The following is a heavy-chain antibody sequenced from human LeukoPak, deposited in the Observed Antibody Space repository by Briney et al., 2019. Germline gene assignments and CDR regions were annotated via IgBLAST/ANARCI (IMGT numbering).Heavy chain of an antibody. CDR3: ARFSEYYHSSVHYLDY. V-gene: IGHV4-59*01. CDR1: GGPINGYY. D-gene: IGHD3-22*01. J-gene: IGHJ4*02. Sequence: PSETLSLTCTVSGGPINGYYWSWIRQPPGKGLESLGYIYYTGSTNYNPSLKSRVTMSVDTSRNQFFLRLSSVTAADTAVYYCARFSEYYHSSVHYLDYWGQGTLVSVSS. CDR2: IYYTGST.